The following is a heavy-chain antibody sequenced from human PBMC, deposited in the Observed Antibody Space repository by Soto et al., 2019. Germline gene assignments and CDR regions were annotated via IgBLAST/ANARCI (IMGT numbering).Heavy chain of an antibody. Sequence: SETLSLTCTVSGGSISSYYWSWIRQPPGKGLEWIGYIYYSGSTNYNPSLKSRVAISVDTSKNQFSLKLSSVTAVDTAVYYCARTTGPLYSGSPHDAFDIWGQGTMVTVSS. CDR1: GGSISSYY. D-gene: IGHD1-26*01. CDR2: IYYSGST. CDR3: ARTTGPLYSGSPHDAFDI. J-gene: IGHJ3*02. V-gene: IGHV4-59*01.